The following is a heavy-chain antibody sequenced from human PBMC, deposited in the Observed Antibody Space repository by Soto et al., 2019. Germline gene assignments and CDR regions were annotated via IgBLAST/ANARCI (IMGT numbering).Heavy chain of an antibody. V-gene: IGHV4-59*08. D-gene: IGHD3-22*01. CDR3: ARIGIYYYDSSGYYYYFDY. CDR1: GGSISSYY. CDR2: IYYSGST. J-gene: IGHJ4*02. Sequence: SETLSLTCTVSGGSISSYYWSWIRQPPGKGLEWIGDIYYSGSTNYNPSLKSRVPISVDTSKNQISLKLSSGTAADTAVYYCARIGIYYYDSSGYYYYFDYWGQGTLVTVSS.